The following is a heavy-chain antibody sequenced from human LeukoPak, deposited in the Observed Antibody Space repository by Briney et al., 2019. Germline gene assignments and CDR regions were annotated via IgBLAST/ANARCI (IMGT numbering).Heavy chain of an antibody. Sequence: GGSLRLSCAASGFTFSNYAMNWVRQAPGRGLEWVSAIDPSGGSTYYAGSVTGRFTISRDNSKNTLYLQMNSLRAEDTALYFSAKAVSHSYFDFWGQGTLVTVSA. V-gene: IGHV3-23*01. CDR3: AKAVSHSYFDF. J-gene: IGHJ4*02. CDR2: IDPSGGST. CDR1: GFTFSNYA. D-gene: IGHD6-19*01.